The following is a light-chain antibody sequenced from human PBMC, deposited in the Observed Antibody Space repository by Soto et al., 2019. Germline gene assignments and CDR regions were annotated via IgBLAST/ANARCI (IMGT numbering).Light chain of an antibody. CDR2: EVS. V-gene: IGLV2-14*01. CDR3: SSYTSRSTLYV. CDR1: SSDVGGYNY. Sequence: QSVLAQPASVSGSPGQSITISCTGTSSDVGGYNYVSWYQQHPGKAPKLMIYEVSNRPSGVSNRFSGSKSGNTASLTISGLQAEDEADYYCSSYTSRSTLYVFATGTKVTVL. J-gene: IGLJ1*01.